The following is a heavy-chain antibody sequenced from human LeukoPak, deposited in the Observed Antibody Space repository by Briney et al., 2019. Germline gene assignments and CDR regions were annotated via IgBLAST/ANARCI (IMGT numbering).Heavy chain of an antibody. V-gene: IGHV1-8*01. CDR1: VYTHITYD. CDR2: MSPNSGNT. D-gene: IGHD6-25*01. J-gene: IGHJ4*02. Sequence: ASVNVSCKASVYTHITYDRHGVRPASSRRRAGMGWMSPNSGNTGYAQKFQGRLTMTRDTSINTAYMELSSLTSEDTAVYFCARGVTAGVDFWGQGTLVTVSS. CDR3: ARGVTAGVDF.